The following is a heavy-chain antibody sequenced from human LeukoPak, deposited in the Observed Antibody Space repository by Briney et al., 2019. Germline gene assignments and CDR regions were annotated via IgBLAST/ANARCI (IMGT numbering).Heavy chain of an antibody. D-gene: IGHD6-19*01. V-gene: IGHV1-18*01. CDR3: ATVAGHFDY. Sequence: ASVKVSCKASGYTFTSYGISWVRQAPGQGLEWMGWISAYNGNTNYAQKLQGRVTMTTDTSTGTANMELRSLRSDDTAVYYCATVAGHFDYWGQGTLVTVSS. CDR2: ISAYNGNT. CDR1: GYTFTSYG. J-gene: IGHJ4*02.